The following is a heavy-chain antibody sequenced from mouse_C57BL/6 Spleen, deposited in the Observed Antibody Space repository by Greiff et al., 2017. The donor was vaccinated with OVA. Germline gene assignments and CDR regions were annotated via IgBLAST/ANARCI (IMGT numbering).Heavy chain of an antibody. V-gene: IGHV5-4*01. Sequence: EVHLVESGGGLVKPGGSLKLSCAASGFTFSSYAMSWVRQTPEKRLEWVATISDGGSYTYYTDNVKGRCTISRDNDKNNLYMQKSQLKSEDTALYYCTRDRVYYDDERAKDYWGQGTSVTVSS. CDR3: TRDRVYYDDERAKDY. D-gene: IGHD2-4*01. CDR2: ISDGGSYT. J-gene: IGHJ4*01. CDR1: GFTFSSYA.